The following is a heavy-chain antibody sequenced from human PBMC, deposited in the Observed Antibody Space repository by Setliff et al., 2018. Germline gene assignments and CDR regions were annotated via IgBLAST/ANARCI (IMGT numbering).Heavy chain of an antibody. J-gene: IGHJ3*02. D-gene: IGHD3-22*01. CDR3: ATTRDDSSGYLLGIFAFDI. CDR2: IIPIFGTA. V-gene: IGHV1-69*05. Sequence: SVKVSCKASGGTFSSYAISWVRQAPGQGLEWMGGIIPIFGTANYAQKFQGRVTITTDESTSTAYMELSSLRSEDTAVYYCATTRDDSSGYLLGIFAFDIWGQGTMVTVS. CDR1: GGTFSSYA.